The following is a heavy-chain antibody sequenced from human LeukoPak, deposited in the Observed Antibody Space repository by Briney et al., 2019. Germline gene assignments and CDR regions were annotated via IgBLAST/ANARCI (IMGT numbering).Heavy chain of an antibody. V-gene: IGHV4-39*07. D-gene: IGHD3/OR15-3a*01. Sequence: PSENLSLTCTVSGGSISTSSYYWGWVRQPPGKGLEWIGNIFYSGSTDYSPSLKSRVTISVDTSKNQFSLKLSSVTAADTAVYYCARGDWYYYYYYMDVWGKGTTVTISS. CDR2: IFYSGST. CDR3: ARGDWYYYYYYMDV. J-gene: IGHJ6*03. CDR1: GGSISTSSYY.